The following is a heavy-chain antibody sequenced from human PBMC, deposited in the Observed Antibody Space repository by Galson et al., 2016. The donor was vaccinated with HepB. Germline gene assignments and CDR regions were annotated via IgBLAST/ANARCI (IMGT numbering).Heavy chain of an antibody. D-gene: IGHD3-10*01. CDR1: GFIVSNHY. CDR3: ARESPDYSQYYNIDY. J-gene: IGHJ4*02. Sequence: SLRLSCAASGFIVSNHYMTWVRQAPGQGLEWVSVLDAAGRTSYADSVRGRFTVSRDNSKNTLYLQMSSLRAEDTAVYYCARESPDYSQYYNIDYWGQGTLVTVSS. CDR2: LDAAGRT. V-gene: IGHV3-53*01.